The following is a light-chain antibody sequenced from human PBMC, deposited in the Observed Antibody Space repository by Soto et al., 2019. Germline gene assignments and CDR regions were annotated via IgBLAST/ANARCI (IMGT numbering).Light chain of an antibody. V-gene: IGKV3-20*01. CDR2: GAS. Sequence: EIVLTQSPGTMSVSPGERVTLSCRASQSVSSTFLAWHQQKPGQAPRLLIYGASSRAGGIPDRFRGSGSGTDFTLTIYSLEPEDFAVYYCQQYGSAPFTFGPGTKVDVK. CDR1: QSVSSTF. J-gene: IGKJ3*01. CDR3: QQYGSAPFT.